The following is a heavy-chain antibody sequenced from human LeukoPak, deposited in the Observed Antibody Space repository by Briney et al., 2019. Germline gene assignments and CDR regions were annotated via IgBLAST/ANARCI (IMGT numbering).Heavy chain of an antibody. CDR3: ARHGLGRFYYMDV. V-gene: IGHV4-34*01. J-gene: IGHJ6*03. CDR2: INHSGST. Sequence: PSETLSLTCAVYGGSFSGYYWSWIRQPPGKGLEWIGEINHSGSTNYNPSLKSRVTRSVDTSKNQFSLKLSSVTAADTAVYYCARHGLGRFYYMDVSGKGTTVTISS. CDR1: GGSFSGYY.